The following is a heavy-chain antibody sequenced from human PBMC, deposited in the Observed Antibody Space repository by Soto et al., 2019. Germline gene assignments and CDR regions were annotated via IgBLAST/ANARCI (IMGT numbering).Heavy chain of an antibody. J-gene: IGHJ4*02. D-gene: IGHD3-10*01. CDR1: GYNFINYW. CDR2: IHPGDSEI. V-gene: IGHV5-51*01. Sequence: PGESLKISCKGSGYNFINYWIGWVRHMPWKGLEWMAIIHPGDSEIRYSPSFQGQVTISADKSISTAFLQWSSLKASDTAMYYCARLWGGRANYFHFWGQGSLITLYS. CDR3: ARLWGGRANYFHF.